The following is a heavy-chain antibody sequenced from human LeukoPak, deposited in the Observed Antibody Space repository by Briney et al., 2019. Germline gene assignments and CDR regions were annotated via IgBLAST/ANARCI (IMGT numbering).Heavy chain of an antibody. CDR3: ASNPYYDFWSGYYLFDY. CDR1: GFTFSSYA. V-gene: IGHV3-23*01. CDR2: ISGSGGST. J-gene: IGHJ4*02. D-gene: IGHD3-3*01. Sequence: GGSLRLSCAASGFTFSSYAMSWVRQAPGKGLEWVSAISGSGGSTYYADSVKGRFTISRDNSKNTLYLQMNSLRAEDTAVYYCASNPYYDFWSGYYLFDYWGQGTLVTVSS.